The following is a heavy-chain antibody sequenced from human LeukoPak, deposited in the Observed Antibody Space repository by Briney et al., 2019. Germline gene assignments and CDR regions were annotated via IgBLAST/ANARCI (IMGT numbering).Heavy chain of an antibody. CDR2: IYYSGST. D-gene: IGHD3-16*02. CDR1: GGSISPYY. V-gene: IGHV4-59*08. Sequence: SQTLSLTCTVSGGSISPYYWSWIRQPPGKGLEWIGYIYYSGSTNYNPSLKSRVTISVDTSKNQFSLGLSSVTAVDTAVYYCARYRITFSDAFDIWGQGTMVTVSS. J-gene: IGHJ3*02. CDR3: ARYRITFSDAFDI.